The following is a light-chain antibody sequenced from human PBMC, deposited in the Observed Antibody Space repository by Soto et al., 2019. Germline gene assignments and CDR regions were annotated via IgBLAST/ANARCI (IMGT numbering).Light chain of an antibody. V-gene: IGKV3-20*01. CDR2: GAS. CDR1: ESISSEY. CDR3: QQYD. Sequence: DIVLTQSPGTLSLSPGERATLSCRTSESISSEYLAWYQQRPGQAPRLLIYGASSRATGVPDRFSGSGSGTDFSLTITRREPEYFAVYYCQQYDFGGGTKVEMK. J-gene: IGKJ4*01.